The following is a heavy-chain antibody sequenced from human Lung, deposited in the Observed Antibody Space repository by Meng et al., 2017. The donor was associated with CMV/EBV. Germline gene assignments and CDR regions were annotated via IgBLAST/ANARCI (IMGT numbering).Heavy chain of an antibody. D-gene: IGHD3-3*01. Sequence: SXKASGGTFSSYTISWVRQAPGKGLEWVAVIWNDGSKKYYADSVKGRFTISRDNSKNTLYLQMNSLRAEDTAVYYCAKDYDFWSAYPDYYGMDVWGQGTTVXVSS. CDR2: IWNDGSKK. CDR1: GGTFSSYT. V-gene: IGHV3-33*06. CDR3: AKDYDFWSAYPDYYGMDV. J-gene: IGHJ6*02.